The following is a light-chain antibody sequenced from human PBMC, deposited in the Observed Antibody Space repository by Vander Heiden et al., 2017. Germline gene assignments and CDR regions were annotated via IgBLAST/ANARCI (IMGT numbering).Light chain of an antibody. J-gene: IGKJ2*01. CDR1: QSVLYSSNNKNY. V-gene: IGKV4-1*01. Sequence: ATINCKSSQSVLYSSNNKNYLAWYQQKPGQPPKLLIYWASTRESGVPDRFSGSGSGTDFTLTISSLQAEDVAVYYCQQYYSTPPYTFGQGTKLDIK. CDR3: QQYYSTPPYT. CDR2: WAS.